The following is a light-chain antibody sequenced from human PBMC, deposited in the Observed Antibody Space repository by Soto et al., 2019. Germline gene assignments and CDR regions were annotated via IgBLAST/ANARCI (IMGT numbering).Light chain of an antibody. Sequence: EIVLTQSPATLSLSPGVRATLSGRAGQSLSRTSLAWNQQKPGQAPRPLIYASSDRAPGIPDRFRGSGSGTDFTITISRLEPEDFAVYYCQGYGRSPLYTFGQGTKLEIK. CDR2: ASS. CDR1: QSLSRTS. J-gene: IGKJ2*01. CDR3: QGYGRSPLYT. V-gene: IGKV3-20*01.